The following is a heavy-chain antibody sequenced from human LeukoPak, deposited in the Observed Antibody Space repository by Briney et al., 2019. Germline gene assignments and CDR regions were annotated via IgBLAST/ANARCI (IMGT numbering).Heavy chain of an antibody. D-gene: IGHD3-16*01. Sequence: GGSLRLSCEASGFTFTTYSMTWVRQAPGKGLEWVSIISSGSSAIFSADALKGRFTISRDDAKNLLYLDMNSLRAEDTAVYYCARHLAGDGYMDVWGKGTTVTVSS. V-gene: IGHV3-21*01. J-gene: IGHJ6*03. CDR3: ARHLAGDGYMDV. CDR1: GFTFTTYS. CDR2: ISSGSSAI.